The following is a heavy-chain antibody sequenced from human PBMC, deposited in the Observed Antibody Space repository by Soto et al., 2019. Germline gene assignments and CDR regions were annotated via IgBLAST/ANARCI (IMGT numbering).Heavy chain of an antibody. D-gene: IGHD1-26*01. CDR2: IIPIFGTA. CDR3: ARGGGVGATTGWD. J-gene: IGHJ4*02. V-gene: IGHV1-69*06. CDR1: GGTFSNYA. Sequence: QVQLVQSGAEVKKPGSSVKVSCKASGGTFSNYAISWVRQAPGQGLEWMGGIIPIFGTANYAQKFQGRVTITGDISTSTAKRGLGSLRSGDRAVYYCARGGGVGATTGWDWGQGTLVTVSS.